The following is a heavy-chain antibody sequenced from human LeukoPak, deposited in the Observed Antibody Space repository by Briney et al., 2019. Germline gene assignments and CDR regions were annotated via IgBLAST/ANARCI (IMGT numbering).Heavy chain of an antibody. J-gene: IGHJ5*02. CDR3: AGQLARDGYHNWFDP. D-gene: IGHD5-24*01. CDR1: GGSISSYY. Sequence: SETLSLTCTVSGGSISSYYWSWIRQPPGKGLEWIGEINHSGSTNYNPSLKSRVTISVDTSKNQFSLKLSSVTAADTAVYYCAGQLARDGYHNWFDPWGQGTLVTVSS. V-gene: IGHV4-34*01. CDR2: INHSGST.